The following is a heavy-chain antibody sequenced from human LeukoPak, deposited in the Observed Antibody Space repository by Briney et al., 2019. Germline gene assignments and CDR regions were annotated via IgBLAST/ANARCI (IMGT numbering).Heavy chain of an antibody. J-gene: IGHJ4*02. CDR1: GGSFSGYY. V-gene: IGHV4-34*01. CDR3: AREKPVTADFDY. CDR2: INHSGST. Sequence: SETLSLTCAVYGGSFSGYYWSWIRQPPGKGLEWIGEINHSGSTNYNPSLKSRVTISVDTSKNQFSLKLSSVTAADTAVYYCAREKPVTADFDYWGQGTLVTVSS. D-gene: IGHD2-21*02.